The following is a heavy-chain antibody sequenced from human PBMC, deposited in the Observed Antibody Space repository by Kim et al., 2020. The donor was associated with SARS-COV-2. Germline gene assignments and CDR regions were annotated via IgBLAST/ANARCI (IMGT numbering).Heavy chain of an antibody. D-gene: IGHD6-13*01. Sequence: SETLSLTCTVSGDSLIRGGYYWTWLRQRPGKGLEWIGYIYHTGKTYNNPSVKGRVSFSVETSKNQFSLTMTYLTAADTAMYECPRDYGSNFNGFDTWGPG. CDR1: GDSLIRGGYY. V-gene: IGHV4-31*03. J-gene: IGHJ5*02. CDR2: IYHTGKT. CDR3: PRDYGSNFNGFDT.